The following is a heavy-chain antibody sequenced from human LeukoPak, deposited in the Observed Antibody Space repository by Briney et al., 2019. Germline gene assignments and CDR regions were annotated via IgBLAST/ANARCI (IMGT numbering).Heavy chain of an antibody. V-gene: IGHV3-21*01. D-gene: IGHD3-22*01. CDR1: GFTFSDYT. Sequence: GGSLRLSCAASGFTFSDYTMNWVRQDPGKGLEWVSSISSRSDYIHYADSVKGRFTISRDNAENSLFLQMNSLRADDTAVYYCARGSSGGDNWGQGTLVTVSS. CDR2: ISSRSDYI. J-gene: IGHJ4*02. CDR3: ARGSSGGDN.